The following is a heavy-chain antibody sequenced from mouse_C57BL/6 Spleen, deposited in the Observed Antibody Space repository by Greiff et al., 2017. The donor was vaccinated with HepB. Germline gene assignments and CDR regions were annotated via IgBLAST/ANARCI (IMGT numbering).Heavy chain of an antibody. CDR3: ARWAIYYGNPFAY. CDR2: IDPSDSET. D-gene: IGHD2-1*01. V-gene: IGHV1-52*01. Sequence: QVQLQQPGAELVRPGSSVKLSCKASGYTFTSYWMHWVKQRPIQGLEWIGNIDPSDSETHYNQKFKDKATLTVDKSSSTAYMQLSSLTSEDSAVYYCARWAIYYGNPFAYWGQGTLVTVSA. J-gene: IGHJ3*01. CDR1: GYTFTSYW.